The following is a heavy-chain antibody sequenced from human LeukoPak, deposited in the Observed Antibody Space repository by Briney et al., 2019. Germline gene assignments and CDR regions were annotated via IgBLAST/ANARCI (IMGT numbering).Heavy chain of an antibody. D-gene: IGHD3-3*01. J-gene: IGHJ4*02. V-gene: IGHV4-34*01. CDR1: GGSFSGYY. CDR2: INDSGST. CDR3: VRGYDFWSDYYFDF. Sequence: PSETLSLTCAVYGGSFSGYYWSWIRQPPGKGGELIREINDSGSTNYNPSLKSRVTISVDTSKNQFSLKLSSVTAADAAVYYCVRGYDFWSDYYFDFWGQGTLVTVSS.